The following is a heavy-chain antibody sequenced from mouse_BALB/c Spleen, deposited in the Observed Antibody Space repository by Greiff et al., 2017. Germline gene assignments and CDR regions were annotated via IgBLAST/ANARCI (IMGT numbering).Heavy chain of an antibody. Sequence: EVKLVESGPGLVKPSQSLSLTCTVTGYSITSDYAWNWIRQFPGNKLEWMGYISYSGSTSYNPSLKSRISITRDTSKNQFFLQLNSVTTEDTATYYCARGWDGGAMDYWGQGTSVTVSS. D-gene: IGHD4-1*01. V-gene: IGHV3-2*02. CDR2: ISYSGST. J-gene: IGHJ4*01. CDR1: GYSITSDYA. CDR3: ARGWDGGAMDY.